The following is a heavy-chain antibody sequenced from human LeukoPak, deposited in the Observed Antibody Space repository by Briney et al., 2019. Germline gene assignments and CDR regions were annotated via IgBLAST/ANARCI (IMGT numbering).Heavy chain of an antibody. J-gene: IGHJ6*02. CDR1: GGTFSSYA. V-gene: IGHV1-69*01. Sequence: SVKVSCKASGGTFSSYAISWVRQAPGQGLEWMGGIIPIFGTANYAQKFQGRVTITADESASTAYMELSSLRSEDTAVYYCARLGPITMVRGVINYYYGMDVWGQGTTVTVSS. CDR2: IIPIFGTA. CDR3: ARLGPITMVRGVINYYYGMDV. D-gene: IGHD3-10*01.